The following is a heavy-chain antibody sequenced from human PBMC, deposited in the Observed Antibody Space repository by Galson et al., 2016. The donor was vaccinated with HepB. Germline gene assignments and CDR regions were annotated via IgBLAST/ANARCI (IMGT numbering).Heavy chain of an antibody. CDR3: AKRHEYCPPVGCSVDY. D-gene: IGHD2/OR15-2a*01. CDR1: GFTFSKYG. Sequence: SLRLSCAASGFTFSKYGMHWVRQAPGKGLEWVAADSMDGRRKFYADSVKGRFTISRDNSNNMLFLQMSSLRPDDTAVYYCAKRHEYCPPVGCSVDYWGQGTLVVVS. V-gene: IGHV3-30*18. CDR2: DSMDGRRK. J-gene: IGHJ4*02.